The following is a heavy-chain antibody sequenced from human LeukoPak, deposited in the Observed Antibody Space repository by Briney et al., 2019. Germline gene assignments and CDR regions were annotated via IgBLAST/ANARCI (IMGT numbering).Heavy chain of an antibody. CDR1: GGSISSGDYY. V-gene: IGHV4-30-4*08. D-gene: IGHD3-3*01. Sequence: SETLSLTCTVSGGSISSGDYYWSWIRQPPGKGLEWIGYIYYSGSTYYNPSLKSRVTISVDTSKNQFSLKLSSLTAADTPVYYCARVFEYYDFWSGYYRGGPQNAFDIWGQGTMVTVSS. J-gene: IGHJ3*02. CDR2: IYYSGST. CDR3: ARVFEYYDFWSGYYRGGPQNAFDI.